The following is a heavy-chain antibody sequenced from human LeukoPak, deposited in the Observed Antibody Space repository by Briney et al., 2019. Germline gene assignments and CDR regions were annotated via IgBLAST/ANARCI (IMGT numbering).Heavy chain of an antibody. J-gene: IGHJ4*02. CDR3: ARDSPRYSSSWPDY. CDR2: INWNGGST. D-gene: IGHD6-13*01. Sequence: PGGSLRLSCAASGFTFDDYGMSWVRQAPGKGLEWVSGINWNGGSTGYAGSVKGRFTISRDNAKNSLYLQMNSLRAEDTAVYYCARDSPRYSSSWPDYWGQGTLVTVSS. CDR1: GFTFDDYG. V-gene: IGHV3-20*04.